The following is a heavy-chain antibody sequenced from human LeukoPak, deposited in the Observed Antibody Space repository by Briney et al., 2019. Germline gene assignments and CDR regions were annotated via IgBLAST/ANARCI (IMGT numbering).Heavy chain of an antibody. CDR1: GFTFRSYD. V-gene: IGHV3-23*01. Sequence: GGSLRLSCAASGFTFRSYDMSWVRQAPGKGLEWVSTLSGSGDSTYYADSVKGRFTISRDNSKNTRFLQMNSMRAEDTAVYYCAKEVWSAMYYFDFWGQGTLVTVSS. D-gene: IGHD2-2*01. CDR2: LSGSGDST. J-gene: IGHJ4*02. CDR3: AKEVWSAMYYFDF.